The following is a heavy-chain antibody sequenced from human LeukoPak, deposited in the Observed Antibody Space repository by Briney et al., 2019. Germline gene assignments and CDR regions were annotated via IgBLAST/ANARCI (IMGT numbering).Heavy chain of an antibody. D-gene: IGHD1-26*01. CDR2: INPSGGRT. V-gene: IGHV1-46*01. CDR1: GYTFSNHF. Sequence: ASVKVSCKASGYTFSNHFIHWVRQSPGQGLEWMGIINPSGGRTYSAQKFQGRLTMTMDTSTTTVNMELSSLRSEDTAVYYCARGGWELQQPHWGQGTLVTVSS. CDR3: ARGGWELQQPH. J-gene: IGHJ4*02.